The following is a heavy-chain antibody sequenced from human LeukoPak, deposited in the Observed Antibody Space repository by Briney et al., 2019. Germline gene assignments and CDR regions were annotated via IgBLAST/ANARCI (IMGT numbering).Heavy chain of an antibody. CDR1: GASISTYY. D-gene: IGHD3-16*01. J-gene: IGHJ4*02. Sequence: SETLSLTCTVSGASISTYYWSWIRQPAGKGLEWVGRIFASGTTNYNPSLESRVAMSVGTSKNQSSLNLSSVTAADTAIYYCVQDGPLRSDYWGQGTLVTVSS. V-gene: IGHV4-4*07. CDR2: IFASGTT. CDR3: VQDGPLRSDY.